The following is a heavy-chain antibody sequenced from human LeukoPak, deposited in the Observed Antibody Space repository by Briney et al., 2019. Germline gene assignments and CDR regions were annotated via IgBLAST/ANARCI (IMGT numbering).Heavy chain of an antibody. CDR2: ISYDGSNK. J-gene: IGHJ3*02. V-gene: IGHV3-30*18. CDR1: GFTFSSYG. D-gene: IGHD2-15*01. CDR3: AKDHGYCSGGSCYLYNAFDI. Sequence: PGGSLRLSCAASGFTFSSYGMHWVRQAPDKGLAWVAVISYDGSNKYYADSVKGRFTISRDNSKNTLYLQMNSLRAEDTAVYYCAKDHGYCSGGSCYLYNAFDIWGQGTMVTVSS.